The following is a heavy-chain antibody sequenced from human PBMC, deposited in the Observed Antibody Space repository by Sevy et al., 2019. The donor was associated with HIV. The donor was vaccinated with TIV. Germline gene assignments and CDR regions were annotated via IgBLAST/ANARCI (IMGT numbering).Heavy chain of an antibody. Sequence: GGYLRLSCAASGFGFSSHAMSWVRQAPGKGLEWVSAIRSTGDSTYYADSVKGRFTISRDNSKNTVYVEMTSLRADDTAIYYCAKSLRPDIVVSAAHHTYYYGMDVWGQGTTVTVSS. CDR3: AKSLRPDIVVSAAHHTYYYGMDV. D-gene: IGHD2-2*01. V-gene: IGHV3-23*01. CDR2: IRSTGDST. CDR1: GFGFSSHA. J-gene: IGHJ6*02.